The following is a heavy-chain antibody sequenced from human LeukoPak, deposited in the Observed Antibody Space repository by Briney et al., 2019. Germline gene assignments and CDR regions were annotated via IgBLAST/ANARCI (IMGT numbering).Heavy chain of an antibody. V-gene: IGHV4-34*01. Sequence: SETLSLTCAVYGGSFSGYYWSWIRQPPGKGLEWMGEINHSGSTNYNPSPKSRVTISVDTSKNQFSLKLSSVTAADTAVYYCARTAPRTFGGYYYPSSRYYYYMDVWGKGTTVTVSS. CDR2: INHSGST. D-gene: IGHD3-22*01. CDR3: ARTAPRTFGGYYYPSSRYYYYMDV. CDR1: GGSFSGYY. J-gene: IGHJ6*03.